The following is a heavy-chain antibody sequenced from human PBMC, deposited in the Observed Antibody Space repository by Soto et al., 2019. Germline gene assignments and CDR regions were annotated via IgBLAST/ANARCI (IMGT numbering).Heavy chain of an antibody. V-gene: IGHV3-23*01. CDR3: AKVVGSYYNNYYYGMDV. Sequence: GESLKISCAASGFTFSSYAMSWVRQAPGKGLEWVSAISGSGGSTYYADSVKGRFTISRDNSKNTLYLQMNSLRAEDTAVYYCAKVVGSYYNNYYYGMDVWGQGTTVTVSS. J-gene: IGHJ6*02. D-gene: IGHD3-10*01. CDR2: ISGSGGST. CDR1: GFTFSSYA.